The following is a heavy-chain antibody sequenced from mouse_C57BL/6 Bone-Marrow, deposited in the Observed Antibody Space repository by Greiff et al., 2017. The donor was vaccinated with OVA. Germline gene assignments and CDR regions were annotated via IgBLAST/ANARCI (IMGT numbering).Heavy chain of an antibody. Sequence: EVQLQQSGAELVRPGASVTLSCTASGFNITDYYMHWVKQRPEQGLEWIGRIDPEDGDTEYAPKFQGKATLTADTSSTTAYLQLNSLTSEDTAVYYGTLATRVSTGFYYWGQGTTLTVSS. D-gene: IGHD2-2*01. CDR3: TLATRVSTGFYY. CDR1: GFNITDYY. V-gene: IGHV14-1*01. CDR2: IDPEDGDT. J-gene: IGHJ2*01.